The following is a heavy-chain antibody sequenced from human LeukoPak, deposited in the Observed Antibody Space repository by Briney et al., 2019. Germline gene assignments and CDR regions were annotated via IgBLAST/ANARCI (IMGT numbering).Heavy chain of an antibody. J-gene: IGHJ4*02. Sequence: GGSLRLSCAASGFTFSSYGIHWVRQAPGKGPEWVAVISYDGGYTYYADSVKGRFTISRDNSKNTLYLQMNSLRAEDTAVYYCAKDRLGGWPSGAFDYWGQGTPVTVSS. CDR1: GFTFSSYG. CDR2: ISYDGGYT. CDR3: AKDRLGGWPSGAFDY. V-gene: IGHV3-30*18. D-gene: IGHD6-19*01.